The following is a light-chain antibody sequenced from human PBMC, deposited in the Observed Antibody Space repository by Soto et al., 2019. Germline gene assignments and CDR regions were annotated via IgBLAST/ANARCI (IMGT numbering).Light chain of an antibody. V-gene: IGKV1-39*01. J-gene: IGKJ1*01. CDR1: QSIGTW. CDR3: QQSYSIPPT. Sequence: IQVTQSPSTLSASVGDRVTITCGASQSIGTWLAWYQQKPGKAPKLLIYAASSLQSGVPSRFSGSGSGTDFTLTISSLQPEDFATYYCQQSYSIPPTFGQGTKVDIK. CDR2: AAS.